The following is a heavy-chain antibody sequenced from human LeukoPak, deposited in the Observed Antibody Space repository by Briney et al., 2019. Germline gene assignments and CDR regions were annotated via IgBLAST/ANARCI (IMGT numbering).Heavy chain of an antibody. CDR2: ISTSTTTI. CDR1: GFTFSSYS. V-gene: IGHV3-48*02. J-gene: IGHJ4*02. Sequence: SGGSLRLSCAASGFTFSSYSMNWVRQAPGKGLEWVSYISTSTTTIDYADSVKGRFTISRDNAKNSLYLQMNSLRDEDAAVYYCARADRDAYKKIDYWGQGTLVTVAS. CDR3: ARADRDAYKKIDY. D-gene: IGHD5-24*01.